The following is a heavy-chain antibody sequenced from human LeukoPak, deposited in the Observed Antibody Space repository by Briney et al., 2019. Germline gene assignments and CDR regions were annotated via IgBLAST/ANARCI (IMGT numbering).Heavy chain of an antibody. J-gene: IGHJ4*02. CDR3: ARDSGYDSSGYYQDY. Sequence: GGSLRLSCAASGFTVSSNYMSWVRQAPGKGLEWVSVTYSGGSTYYADSVKGRFTISRDNSKNTLYLQMNSLRAEDTAVYYCARDSGYDSSGYYQDYWGQGTLVTVST. CDR2: TYSGGST. CDR1: GFTVSSNY. D-gene: IGHD3-22*01. V-gene: IGHV3-53*01.